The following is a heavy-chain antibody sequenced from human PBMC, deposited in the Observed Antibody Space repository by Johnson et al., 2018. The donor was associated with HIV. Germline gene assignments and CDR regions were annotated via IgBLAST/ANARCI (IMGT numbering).Heavy chain of an antibody. CDR2: IWYDGSNK. Sequence: QPGRSLRLSCAASGFTFSSSGMHWVRQAPGKGLEWVAIIWYDGSNKYYADSVKGRFTISRDNSKNTLYLQMNSLRAEDTAVYYCAKFPYTAMASDAFDIWGQGTMVTVSS. J-gene: IGHJ3*02. CDR3: AKFPYTAMASDAFDI. V-gene: IGHV3-33*06. CDR1: GFTFSSSG. D-gene: IGHD5-18*01.